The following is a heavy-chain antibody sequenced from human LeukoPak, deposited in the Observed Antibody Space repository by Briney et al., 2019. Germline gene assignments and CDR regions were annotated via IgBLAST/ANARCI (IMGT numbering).Heavy chain of an antibody. D-gene: IGHD3-22*01. V-gene: IGHV3-7*01. J-gene: IGHJ4*02. CDR2: IKKDGSEK. CDR3: ARAADYYDSSGYDY. Sequence: GGSLRLSCAASGFTFSSYWMRWVRQAPGKGLEWVANIKKDGSEKYYVDSVKGRFTISRDNAKNSLYLQMNSLRAEDTAVYYCARAADYYDSSGYDYWGQGTLVTVSS. CDR1: GFTFSSYW.